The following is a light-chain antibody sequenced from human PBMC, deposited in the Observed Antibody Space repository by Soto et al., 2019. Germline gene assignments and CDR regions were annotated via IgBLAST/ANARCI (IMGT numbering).Light chain of an antibody. Sequence: QSVLTQPASVSGSPGQSITISCTGTSSDVGGHNYVSWYQHHPGKAPKLLIYDVSNRPSGISNRFSGSKSDNTASLTISELQPEDEADYYCSSYTTSNTRQIVFGTGTKVTVL. J-gene: IGLJ1*01. CDR3: SSYTTSNTRQIV. CDR1: SSDVGGHNY. CDR2: DVS. V-gene: IGLV2-14*03.